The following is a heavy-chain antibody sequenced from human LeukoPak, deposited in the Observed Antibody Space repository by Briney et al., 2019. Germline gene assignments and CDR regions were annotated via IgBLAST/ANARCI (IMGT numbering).Heavy chain of an antibody. CDR2: ISSSSSYI. D-gene: IGHD3-22*01. CDR1: GFTFSSYS. J-gene: IGHJ1*01. CDR3: ARDYYDSSGYPGN. Sequence: GGSLRLSCAASGFTFSSYSMNWVRQAPGKGLEWVSSISSSSSYIYYADSVKGRFTISRDNAKNSLYLQMNSLRAEDMAVYYCARDYYDSSGYPGNWGQGTLVTVSS. V-gene: IGHV3-21*01.